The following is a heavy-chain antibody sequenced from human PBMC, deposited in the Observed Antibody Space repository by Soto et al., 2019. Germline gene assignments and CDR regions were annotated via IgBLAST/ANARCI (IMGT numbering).Heavy chain of an antibody. J-gene: IGHJ4*02. CDR3: ARRYGWLYFDY. CDR1: GGSISSCY. Sequence: PSETLSLTCTVSGGSISSCYCSWIRQPPGKGLEWIGYIYYSGSTNYNPSLKSRVTISVDTSKNQFSLRLISVTAADTALYYCARRYGWLYFDYWGQGSLVTVSS. CDR2: IYYSGST. V-gene: IGHV4-59*08. D-gene: IGHD6-19*01.